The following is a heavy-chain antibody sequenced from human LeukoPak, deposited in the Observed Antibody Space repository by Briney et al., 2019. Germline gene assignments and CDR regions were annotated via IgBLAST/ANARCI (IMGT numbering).Heavy chain of an antibody. J-gene: IGHJ4*02. D-gene: IGHD3-10*01. CDR3: ARSSSWFGELYD. V-gene: IGHV4-59*01. CDR1: GASISSYY. Sequence: PSETLSLTCTVSGASISSYYWSWIRQPPGKGLEWIGYIYYSGSTNYNPSLKSRVTISIDTSNNQFSLKLSSVTAADTAVYYCARSSSWFGELYDWGQGTLVTVSS. CDR2: IYYSGST.